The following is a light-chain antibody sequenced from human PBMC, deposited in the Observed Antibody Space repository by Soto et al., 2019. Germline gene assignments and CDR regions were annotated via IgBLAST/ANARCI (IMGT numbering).Light chain of an antibody. Sequence: ILIPPHPATLSISPGALPTPPSRAGQNIHTNLAWYQQKPGQAPRLLFYGASTGATGLPARFSGSGSGTEFTLTINSLQAEDCAVYYCQQYYIWPRTFGHGARLEI. CDR2: GAS. CDR3: QQYYIWPRT. J-gene: IGKJ5*01. CDR1: QNIHTN. V-gene: IGKV3-15*01.